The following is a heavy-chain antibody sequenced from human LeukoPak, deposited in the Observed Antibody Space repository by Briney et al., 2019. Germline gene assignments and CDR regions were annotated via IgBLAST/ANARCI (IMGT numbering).Heavy chain of an antibody. CDR3: AREGKGGFDY. CDR1: GFTFTNYW. D-gene: IGHD3-16*01. J-gene: IGHJ4*02. V-gene: IGHV3-7*01. Sequence: PGGSLRLSCAASGFTFTNYWMSWVRQAQGKGLEWVANIKQDGSEKSYVDSVKGRFTISRDNANNSLYLQMNSLRAEDTAIFYCAREGKGGFDYWGQGTLVTVSS. CDR2: IKQDGSEK.